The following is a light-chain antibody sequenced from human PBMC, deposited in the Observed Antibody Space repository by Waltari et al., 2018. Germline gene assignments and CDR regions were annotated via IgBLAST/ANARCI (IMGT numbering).Light chain of an antibody. J-gene: IGKJ1*01. CDR1: QSISSW. Sequence: DIQMTQSPSTLSASVGDRVTITCRASQSISSWLAWYQQKPGKAPKLLIYKASSLESGGPSRFSGSGSGTEFTLTISSLQTDDFATYYGQQYNSLWTFGQGTKVEIK. CDR3: QQYNSLWT. V-gene: IGKV1-5*03. CDR2: KAS.